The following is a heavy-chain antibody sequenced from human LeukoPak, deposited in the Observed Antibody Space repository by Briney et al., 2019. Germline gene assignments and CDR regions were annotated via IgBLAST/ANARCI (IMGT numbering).Heavy chain of an antibody. Sequence: GASVKVSCKASGYTFTSYGISWVRQAPGQGLEWMGWISAYNGNTNYAQKLQGRVTMTRDTSISTAYMELSRLRSDDTAVYYCARGPRADYYYGMDVWGQGTTVTVSS. CDR1: GYTFTSYG. CDR2: ISAYNGNT. V-gene: IGHV1-18*01. CDR3: ARGPRADYYYGMDV. J-gene: IGHJ6*02.